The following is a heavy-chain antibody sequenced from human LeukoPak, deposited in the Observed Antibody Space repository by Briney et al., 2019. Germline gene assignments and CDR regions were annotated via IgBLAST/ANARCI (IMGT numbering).Heavy chain of an antibody. CDR3: ARRDRVTQTCDY. J-gene: IGHJ4*02. CDR1: GYTFTDYY. CDR2: ISPKGGGT. D-gene: IGHD4-11*01. V-gene: IGHV1-2*06. Sequence: GASVKVSCKTSGYTFTDYYIHWARQAPGQGLEWMGRISPKGGGTYYPQKFQGRVTMTRDTSISTAYMELSRLRSDDTAVYYYARRDRVTQTCDYWGQGTLVTVSS.